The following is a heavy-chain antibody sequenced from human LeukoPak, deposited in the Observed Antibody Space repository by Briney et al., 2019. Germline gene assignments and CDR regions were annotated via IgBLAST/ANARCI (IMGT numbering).Heavy chain of an antibody. CDR3: ARDGGLLWFGARGDPYYYYYYGMDV. J-gene: IGHJ6*02. D-gene: IGHD3-10*01. V-gene: IGHV1-3*01. CDR2: INAGNGNT. CDR1: GYTFTSYA. Sequence: ASVKVSCKASGYTFTSYAMHWVRQAPGQRLEWMGWINAGNGNTKYSQKFQGRVTITRDTSASTAYMELSSLRSEDTAVYYCARDGGLLWFGARGDPYYYYYYGMDVWGQGTTVTVSS.